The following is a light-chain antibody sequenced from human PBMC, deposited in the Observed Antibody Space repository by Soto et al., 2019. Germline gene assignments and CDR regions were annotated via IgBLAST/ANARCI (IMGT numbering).Light chain of an antibody. CDR1: SSNIGGNT. J-gene: IGLJ1*01. Sequence: QSVLTQPPSASGTPGQRLSIFCSGSSSNIGGNTVNWYQQVPGTAPKLLIYSEDQRPSGVPDRFSGSKSATSASLAISGLQSEDEADYYCAAWDDSLNGYVFGTGTNV. CDR3: AAWDDSLNGYV. V-gene: IGLV1-44*01. CDR2: SED.